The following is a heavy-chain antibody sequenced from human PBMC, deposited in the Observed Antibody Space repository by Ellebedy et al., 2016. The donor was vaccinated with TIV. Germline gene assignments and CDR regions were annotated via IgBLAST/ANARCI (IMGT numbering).Heavy chain of an antibody. CDR3: ARGSDWLRHFDY. Sequence: SETLSLXCTVSGGSVNSGSYYWSWVRQPPGKGLEYIGYVYYTGSTHYNPSLKSRVSVSLDTSKNQFSLKLSSVTAADTAVYYCARGSDWLRHFDYWGQGTLFTVSS. CDR1: GGSVNSGSYY. CDR2: VYYTGST. J-gene: IGHJ4*02. D-gene: IGHD3-9*01. V-gene: IGHV4-61*01.